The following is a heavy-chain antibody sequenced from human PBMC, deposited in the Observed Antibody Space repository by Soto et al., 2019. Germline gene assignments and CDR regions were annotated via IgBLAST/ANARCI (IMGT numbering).Heavy chain of an antibody. Sequence: SVKVSCKASGCTFSSYAISWVRQAPGQGLEWMGGIIPIFGTANYAQKFQGRVTITADKSTSTAYMELSSLRSEDTAVYYCARESFIAVTTKLRNAFDIRAQGTMXT. V-gene: IGHV1-69*06. CDR3: ARESFIAVTTKLRNAFDI. CDR2: IIPIFGTA. CDR1: GCTFSSYA. J-gene: IGHJ3*02. D-gene: IGHD4-17*01.